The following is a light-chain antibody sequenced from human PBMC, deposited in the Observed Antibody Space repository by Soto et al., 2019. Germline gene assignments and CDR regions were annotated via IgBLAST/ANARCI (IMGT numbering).Light chain of an antibody. V-gene: IGLV2-14*01. CDR2: EVS. J-gene: IGLJ1*01. CDR3: SSYTSFSCYV. CDR1: SSDVGGYNY. Sequence: QSALTQPASVSGSPGQSITISCTGTSSDVGGYNYVSWYQQHPGKAPKLMIYEVSNRPSGVSNRFSGSKSGNTASLTISGLQAEDEADYYCSSYTSFSCYVFGTGTMLTVL.